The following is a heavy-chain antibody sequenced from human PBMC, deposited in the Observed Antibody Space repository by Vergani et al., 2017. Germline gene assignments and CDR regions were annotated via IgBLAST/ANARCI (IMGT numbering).Heavy chain of an antibody. V-gene: IGHV3-7*01. CDR1: GFTFSSFW. J-gene: IGHJ4*02. CDR2: IKQDGSEK. Sequence: EVQLVESGGGLVQPGGSLRLSCAASGFTFSSFWMSWVRQAPGKGLEWVANIKQDGSEKYYVDSVKGRFTISRDNAKNSLYLQMNSLRAEDTAVYYCARDEGLGGWSKYYFACWGQGSLVTVSS. D-gene: IGHD6-19*01. CDR3: ARDEGLGGWSKYYFAC.